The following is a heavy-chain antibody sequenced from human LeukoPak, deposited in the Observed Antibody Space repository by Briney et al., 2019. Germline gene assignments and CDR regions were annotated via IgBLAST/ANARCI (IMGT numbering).Heavy chain of an antibody. CDR2: INTDGSEK. CDR3: ARSNHGPDY. J-gene: IGHJ4*02. D-gene: IGHD1-14*01. CDR1: GFSFISHW. Sequence: GGSLSLSCSASGFSFISHWMNWVRQTPGKGLEWVAIINTDGSEKNYVDSVRGRFTISRDNAKNSLYLQMNSLRAEDTAVYYCARSNHGPDYWGQGTNVTVS. V-gene: IGHV3-7*01.